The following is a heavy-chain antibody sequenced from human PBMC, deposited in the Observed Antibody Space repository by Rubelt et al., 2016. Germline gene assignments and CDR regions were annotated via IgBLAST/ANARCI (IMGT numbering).Heavy chain of an antibody. CDR3: AKVRTGTTALTYYYYGMDV. CDR2: IRDDRSNK. J-gene: IGHJ6*02. V-gene: IGHV3-30*02. D-gene: IGHD1-1*01. Sequence: WVAFIRDDRSNKYYADSVKGRFTISRDNSKNTLYLQMNSLRAGDTAVYYCAKVRTGTTALTYYYYGMDVWGQGTTVTVSS.